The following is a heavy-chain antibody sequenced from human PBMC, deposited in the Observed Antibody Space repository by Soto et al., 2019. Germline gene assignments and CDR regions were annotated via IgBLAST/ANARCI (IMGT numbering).Heavy chain of an antibody. J-gene: IGHJ4*02. CDR1: GFTFSSYS. CDR3: ARGSTPGY. CDR2: ISSSSNTI. Sequence: GGSLRLSCAASGFTFSSYSMNWVRQAPGKGLEWVSYISSSSNTIYYADSVKGRFTVSRDNVKNSLYLQMNSLRVEDTAVYYCARGSTPGYWGQGTLVTVSS. V-gene: IGHV3-48*01.